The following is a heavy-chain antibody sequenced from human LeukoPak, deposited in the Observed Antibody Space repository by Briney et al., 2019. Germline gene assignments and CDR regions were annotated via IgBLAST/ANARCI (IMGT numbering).Heavy chain of an antibody. CDR2: IYYSGST. D-gene: IGHD4-17*01. J-gene: IGHJ4*02. CDR1: GGSMRSYY. V-gene: IGHV4-59*08. Sequence: ASETLSLTCTASGGSMRSYYWSWIRQPPGKGLEWIGYIYYSGSTIYNPSLKSRVTISVDTSKNQFSLKLNSVTAADTAVYYCARMGNPATVTADYWGQGTLVTVSS. CDR3: ARMGNPATVTADY.